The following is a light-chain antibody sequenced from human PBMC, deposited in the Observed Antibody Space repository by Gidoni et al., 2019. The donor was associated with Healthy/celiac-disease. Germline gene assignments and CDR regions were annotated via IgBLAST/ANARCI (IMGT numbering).Light chain of an antibody. V-gene: IGKV1-5*03. J-gene: IGKJ1*01. Sequence: DIQMTQSPSTLSASVGDRVTITCRASQSINTFLAWYQQKPGKAPKLLIYKASTLESGVPSRFSGSGSRTEFTLTISSLQPDDFATYYCQQYNSRTFXQXTKVEIK. CDR3: QQYNSRT. CDR2: KAS. CDR1: QSINTF.